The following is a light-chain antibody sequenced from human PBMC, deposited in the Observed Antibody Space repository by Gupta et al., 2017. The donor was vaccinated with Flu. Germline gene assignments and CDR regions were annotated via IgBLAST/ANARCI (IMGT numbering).Light chain of an antibody. CDR2: GAS. J-gene: IGKJ2*01. Sequence: VTLYLSPGDRDSRSSVANQTIKHNYLAWYQQKGGQPPRLLIYGASNRATGIPDRFSGSGSGTEFTLTISRLDPEDFAVYYCQHCCCSPYTFGQGTMLEIK. V-gene: IGKV3-20*01. CDR3: QHCCCSPYT. CDR1: QTIKHNY.